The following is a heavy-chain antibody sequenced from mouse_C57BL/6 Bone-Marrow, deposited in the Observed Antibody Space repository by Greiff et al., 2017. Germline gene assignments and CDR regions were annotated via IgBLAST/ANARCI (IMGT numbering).Heavy chain of an antibody. CDR2: ILPGSGST. J-gene: IGHJ1*03. CDR1: GYTFTGYW. CDR3: ARRGVITTVVATGRYFDV. D-gene: IGHD1-1*01. V-gene: IGHV1-9*01. Sequence: QVQLQQSGAELMKPGASVKLSCKATGYTFTGYWIEWVKQRPGHGLEWIGEILPGSGSTNYNEKFKGKATFTADTSSNTAYMQLSSLTTEDSAIYYCARRGVITTVVATGRYFDVWGTGTTVTVSS.